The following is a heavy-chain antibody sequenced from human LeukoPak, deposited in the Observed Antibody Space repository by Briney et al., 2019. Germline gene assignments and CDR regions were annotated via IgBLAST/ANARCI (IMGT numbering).Heavy chain of an antibody. CDR2: ISWNSGSM. D-gene: IGHD3-3*01. V-gene: IGHV3-9*01. Sequence: GGSLRLSCAASGFTFDDYGMHWVRQAPGKGLEWVSGISWNSGSMGYADSVKGRFTISRDNAKNSLYLQMNSLRAEDTALYYCAKDYYDFWSGYYPSWGQGTLVTVSS. J-gene: IGHJ5*02. CDR1: GFTFDDYG. CDR3: AKDYYDFWSGYYPS.